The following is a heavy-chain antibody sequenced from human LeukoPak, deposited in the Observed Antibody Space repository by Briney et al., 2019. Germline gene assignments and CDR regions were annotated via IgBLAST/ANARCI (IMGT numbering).Heavy chain of an antibody. CDR3: AKELSGGWPFDY. V-gene: IGHV3-23*01. CDR2: LSGSGGNK. D-gene: IGHD6-19*01. CDR1: GFTFSSYA. Sequence: GGSLRLSCAASGFTFSSYAMSWVRPAPGKGLEWVSGLSGSGGNKIYADSVKGRFTISRDNSKNTMFLQMNSLRGEDTAVYYCAKELSGGWPFDYWGQGALVTVSS. J-gene: IGHJ4*02.